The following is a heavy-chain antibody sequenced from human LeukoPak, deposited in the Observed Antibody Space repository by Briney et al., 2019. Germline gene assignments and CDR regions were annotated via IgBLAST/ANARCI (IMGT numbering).Heavy chain of an antibody. D-gene: IGHD3-22*01. CDR2: VSWNSASI. Sequence: GRSLRLSCAASGFTLNNHAMHWVRQAPGKGLEWVSSVSWNSASIGYADSVKGRFTISRDNAKNSLYLQMTGLRPEDTAFYYCARDVYDSSGSYFWYSDLWGRGTLVTVSS. CDR3: ARDVYDSSGSYFWYSDL. CDR1: GFTLNNHA. V-gene: IGHV3-9*01. J-gene: IGHJ2*01.